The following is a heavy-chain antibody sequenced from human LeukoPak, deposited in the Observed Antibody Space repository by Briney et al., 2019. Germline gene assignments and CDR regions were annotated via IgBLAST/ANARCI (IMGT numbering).Heavy chain of an antibody. D-gene: IGHD3-22*01. CDR2: INPNSGGT. V-gene: IGHV1-2*02. CDR1: GYTFTGYY. CDR3: ARVEYYYDSSGYYPFDY. J-gene: IGHJ4*02. Sequence: WASVKVSCKASGYTFTGYYMHWVRQAPGQGLEWMGWINPNSGGTNYAQKFQGRVTMTRDTSISAAYMELSRLRSDDTAVYYCARVEYYYDSSGYYPFDYWGQGTLVTVSS.